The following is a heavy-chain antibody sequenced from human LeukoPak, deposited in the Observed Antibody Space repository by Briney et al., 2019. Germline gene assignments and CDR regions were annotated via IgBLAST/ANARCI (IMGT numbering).Heavy chain of an antibody. CDR3: ARGPPLFDP. V-gene: IGHV3-48*01. CDR2: IGTSGTTI. J-gene: IGHJ5*02. CDR1: GFTFSSYS. Sequence: GSLRLSCAASGFTFSSYSMNWVRQAPGKGLQWVSYIGTSGTTIYYADSVKGRFTISRDNAKNSLYLQMNSLGAEDTAMYYCARGPPLFDPWGRGTLVTVSS.